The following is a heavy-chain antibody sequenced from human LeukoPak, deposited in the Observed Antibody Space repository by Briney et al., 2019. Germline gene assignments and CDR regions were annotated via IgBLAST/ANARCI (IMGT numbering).Heavy chain of an antibody. CDR3: ARLDFWSGHDY. Sequence: PSETLSLTCTVSGGSISSYYWSWIRQPPGKGLEWIGYIYYSGSTNYNPSLKSRVTISVDTSKNQFSLKLSSVTAADTAVYYCARLDFWSGHDYRGQGTLVTVSS. D-gene: IGHD3-3*01. J-gene: IGHJ4*02. CDR1: GGSISSYY. CDR2: IYYSGST. V-gene: IGHV4-59*01.